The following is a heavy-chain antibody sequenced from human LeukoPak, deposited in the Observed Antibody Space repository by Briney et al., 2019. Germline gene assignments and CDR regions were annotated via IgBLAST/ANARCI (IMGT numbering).Heavy chain of an antibody. V-gene: IGHV1-24*01. J-gene: IGHJ5*02. CDR2: FDPEDGET. CDR1: GYTLTELS. Sequence: ASVNVSCKVSGYTLTELSMHWVRQAPGKGLEWMGGFDPEDGETIYAQKFQGRVTMTEDTSTDTAYMELSSLRSEDTAVYYCATPPVIAAAGTPWGQGTLVTVSS. D-gene: IGHD6-13*01. CDR3: ATPPVIAAAGTP.